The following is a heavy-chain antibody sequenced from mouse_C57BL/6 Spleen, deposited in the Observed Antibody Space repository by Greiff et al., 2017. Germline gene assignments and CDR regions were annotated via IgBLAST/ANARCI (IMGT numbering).Heavy chain of an antibody. V-gene: IGHV1-52*01. CDR2: IDPSDSET. CDR1: GYTFTSYW. Sequence: QVQLKQPGAELVRPGSSVKLSCKASGYTFTSYWMHWVKQRPIQGLEWIGNIDPSDSETHYNQKFKDKATLTVDKSSSTAYMQLSSLTSEDSAVYYCAVNWDVGAMDYWGQGTSVTVSS. CDR3: AVNWDVGAMDY. D-gene: IGHD4-1*01. J-gene: IGHJ4*01.